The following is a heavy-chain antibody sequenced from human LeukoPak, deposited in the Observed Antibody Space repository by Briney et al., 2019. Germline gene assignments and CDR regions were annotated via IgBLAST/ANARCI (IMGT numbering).Heavy chain of an antibody. D-gene: IGHD3-9*01. V-gene: IGHV1-18*01. Sequence: GSSVKISCKASGYIFTYTYLHWVRQGPGQRLEWLGWISTYDDNIKDAQTLQGRPTLTIDTSTSTGYMELRSLASDHPAAYYCAPATYSYFLTGADYWGRGTLVTVSS. CDR3: APATYSYFLTGADY. CDR1: GYIFTYTY. CDR2: ISTYDDNI. J-gene: IGHJ4*02.